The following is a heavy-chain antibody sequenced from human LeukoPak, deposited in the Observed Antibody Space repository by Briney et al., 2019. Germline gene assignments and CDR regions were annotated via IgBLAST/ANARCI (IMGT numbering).Heavy chain of an antibody. CDR1: GGSISSSSYY. D-gene: IGHD5-24*01. CDR3: ARHVRDGYNSIVPFDY. CDR2: IYYSGST. J-gene: IGHJ4*02. V-gene: IGHV4-39*01. Sequence: SETLSLTCTVSGGSISSSSYYWGWIRQPPGKGLEWIGSIYYSGSTYYNPSLKSRVTISVDTSKNQFSLKLSSVTAADTAVYYCARHVRDGYNSIVPFDYWGQGTLVTVFS.